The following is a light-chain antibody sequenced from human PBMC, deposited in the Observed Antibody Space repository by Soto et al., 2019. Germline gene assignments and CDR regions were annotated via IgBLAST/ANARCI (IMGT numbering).Light chain of an antibody. CDR2: DAS. Sequence: DIQMTQSPSTLSASVGDRVTITCRASQSINSWLAWYQQKPGKAPQLLIYDASSLESGVPLRFSGRGSGTEFTLTITGLQTDDVANYECQRYNSYTPSFGQGTKLEIK. V-gene: IGKV1-5*01. J-gene: IGKJ2*01. CDR3: QRYNSYTPS. CDR1: QSINSW.